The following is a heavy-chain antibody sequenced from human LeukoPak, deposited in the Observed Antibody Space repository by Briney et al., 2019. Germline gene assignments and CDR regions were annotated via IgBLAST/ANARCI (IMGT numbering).Heavy chain of an antibody. CDR1: GYTFTSYG. Sequence: GASVKVSCKASGYTFTSYGISWVRQAPGQGLEWMGWISAYNGNTNYAQKLQGRVTMTTDTSTSTAYMELRSLRSDDTAVYYCATRPDNHGDYSYYGMDVWGQGTTVTVSS. CDR2: ISAYNGNT. V-gene: IGHV1-18*01. CDR3: ATRPDNHGDYSYYGMDV. J-gene: IGHJ6*02. D-gene: IGHD4-17*01.